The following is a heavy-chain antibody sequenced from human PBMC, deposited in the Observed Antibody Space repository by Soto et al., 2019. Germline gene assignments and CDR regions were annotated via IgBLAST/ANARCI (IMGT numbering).Heavy chain of an antibody. Sequence: QITLKESGPTLVKPTQTLTLTCTFSGFSLSTGGMGVGWIRQPPGKALEWLALIYWDDDKRYSPSLKSRLTIAKDTSKNQVVLTMPNMDPVDTATYYCVHSRCGGDCLQSYSSHYYYGMDVWGQGTTVTVSS. CDR2: IYWDDDK. CDR1: GFSLSTGGMG. J-gene: IGHJ6*02. D-gene: IGHD2-21*02. CDR3: VHSRCGGDCLQSYSSHYYYGMDV. V-gene: IGHV2-5*02.